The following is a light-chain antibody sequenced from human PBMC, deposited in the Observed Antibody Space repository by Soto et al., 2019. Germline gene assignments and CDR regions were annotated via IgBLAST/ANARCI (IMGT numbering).Light chain of an antibody. CDR2: DAS. J-gene: IGKJ2*01. CDR1: QSVSSY. V-gene: IGKV3-11*01. CDR3: LQRSNWPYT. Sequence: EIVLTQSPATLSLSPGERATLSCRASQSVSSYLAWYQQKPGQAPRLLIYDASSRATGIPARFSGSGSGTDFTLTISILEPEDFAVYYCLQRSNWPYTFGQGTKLEIK.